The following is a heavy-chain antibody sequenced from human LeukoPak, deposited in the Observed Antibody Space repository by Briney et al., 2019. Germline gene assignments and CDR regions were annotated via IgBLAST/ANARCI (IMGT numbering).Heavy chain of an antibody. CDR1: GGSISSGDYY. D-gene: IGHD4-23*01. J-gene: IGHJ4*02. Sequence: PSETLSLTCTVSGGSISSGDYYWSWIRQPPGKGLEWIGYIYYSGSTYYNPSLKSRVTISVDTSKNQFSLKLSSVTAADTAVYYCAREGYYGGNYGYWGQGTLVTVSS. V-gene: IGHV4-30-4*08. CDR3: AREGYYGGNYGY. CDR2: IYYSGST.